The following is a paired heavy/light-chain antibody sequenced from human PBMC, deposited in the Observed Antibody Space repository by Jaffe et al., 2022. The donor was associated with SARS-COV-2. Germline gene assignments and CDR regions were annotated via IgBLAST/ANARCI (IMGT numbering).Light chain of an antibody. CDR1: QGIRND. V-gene: IGKV1-17*01. J-gene: IGKJ1*01. CDR3: LQHNSYPQT. CDR2: AAS. Sequence: DIQMTQSPSSLSASVGDRVTITCRASQGIRNDLGWYQQKPGKAPKRLIYAASSLQSGVPSRFSGSGSGTEFTLTISSLQPEDFATYYCLQHNSYPQTFGQGTKVEIK.
Heavy chain of an antibody. Sequence: EVQLLESGGGLVQPGGSLRLSCAASGFTFSSYAMSWVRQAPGKGLEWVSAISGSGGSTYYADSVKGRFTISRDNSKNTLYLQMNSLRAEDTAVYYCAKDPGFESIPQQPDYYYYYGMDVWGQGTTVTVSS. CDR3: AKDPGFESIPQQPDYYYYYGMDV. CDR1: GFTFSSYA. V-gene: IGHV3-23*01. D-gene: IGHD5-18*01. J-gene: IGHJ6*02. CDR2: ISGSGGST.